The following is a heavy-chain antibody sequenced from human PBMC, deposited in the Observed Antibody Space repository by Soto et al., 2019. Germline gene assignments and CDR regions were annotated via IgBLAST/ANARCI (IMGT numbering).Heavy chain of an antibody. CDR2: ISYDGSNK. CDR1: GFTFSSYA. Sequence: QVQLVESGGGVVQPGRSLRLSCAASGFTFSSYAMHWVRQAPGKGLEWVAVISYDGSNKYYADSVKGRFTISRDNSKNTLYLQMNSLRAEDTAVYYCARATVVPYYSYGMDVWGQGTTVTVSS. V-gene: IGHV3-30-3*01. CDR3: ARATVVPYYSYGMDV. D-gene: IGHD2-15*01. J-gene: IGHJ6*02.